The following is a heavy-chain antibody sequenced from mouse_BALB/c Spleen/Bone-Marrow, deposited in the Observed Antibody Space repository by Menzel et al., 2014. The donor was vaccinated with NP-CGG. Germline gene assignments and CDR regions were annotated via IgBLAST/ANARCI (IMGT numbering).Heavy chain of an antibody. Sequence: QLQLHQSGAELVRPGLSVTLSCQGSGYTFTDYAMHWVKQSHAKSLEWIGVIGTYYGDATSNQNFKTKATMTVDKSSSTAYMELARLTAEDSALYYCAREGPWFAFWGQGTLVTVSA. CDR1: GYTFTDYA. J-gene: IGHJ3*01. CDR2: IGTYYGDA. CDR3: AREGPWFAF. V-gene: IGHV1S137*01.